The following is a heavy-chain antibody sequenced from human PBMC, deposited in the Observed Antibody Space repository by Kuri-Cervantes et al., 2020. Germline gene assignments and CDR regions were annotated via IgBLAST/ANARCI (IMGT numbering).Heavy chain of an antibody. J-gene: IGHJ4*02. CDR2: ISYDGSNK. CDR3: ARDPRSYYNGRFDY. D-gene: IGHD3-10*01. V-gene: IGHV3-30-3*01. Sequence: GESLKISCAASGLIVSSKYMSWVRQAPGKGLEWVAVISYDGSNKYYADSVKGRFTISRDNSKNTLYLQMNSLRAEDTAVYYCARDPRSYYNGRFDYWGQGTLVTVSS. CDR1: GLIVSSKY.